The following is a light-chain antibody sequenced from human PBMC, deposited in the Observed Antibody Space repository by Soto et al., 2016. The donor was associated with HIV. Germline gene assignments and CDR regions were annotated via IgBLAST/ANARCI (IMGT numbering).Light chain of an antibody. J-gene: IGLJ2*01. CDR3: QVWDSSSDVV. CDR2: DDS. CDR1: NIGSKS. Sequence: SYVLTQAPSVSVAPGKTARISCGGINIGSKSVQWYQQQPGQAPVLVVYDDSDRPSGIPERFSGSNSGNTATLTISRVEAGDEADYFCQVWDSSSDVVFGGGTKLTVL. V-gene: IGLV3-21*03.